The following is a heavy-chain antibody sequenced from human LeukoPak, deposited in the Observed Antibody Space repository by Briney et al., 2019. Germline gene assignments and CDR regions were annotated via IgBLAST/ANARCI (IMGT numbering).Heavy chain of an antibody. CDR1: GGSFSGYY. J-gene: IGHJ2*01. D-gene: IGHD6-6*01. V-gene: IGHV4-34*01. Sequence: SETLSLTCAVYGGSFSGYYWSWIRQPPGKGLEWIGEINHSGSTNYNPSLKSRVTISVDTSKNQFSLKLSSVTAADTAVYYCARVKQLVRGRYLDLWGRGTLVTVSS. CDR2: INHSGST. CDR3: ARVKQLVRGRYLDL.